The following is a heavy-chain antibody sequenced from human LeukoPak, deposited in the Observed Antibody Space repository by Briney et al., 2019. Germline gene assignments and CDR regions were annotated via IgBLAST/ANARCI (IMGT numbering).Heavy chain of an antibody. J-gene: IGHJ5*02. CDR3: TTELRWELVDVDR. CDR1: GFTFSNAW. CDR2: IKSKSDGGKA. D-gene: IGHD3-10*01. V-gene: IGHV3-15*05. Sequence: PGGSLKLSCAASGFTFSNAWMRWVRQAPGKGLEWVGRIKSKSDGGKADYAAPVKGRFTISRDDSRNTLFLQMNSLKTEDTAVYYCTTELRWELVDVDRWGQGTWSPSPQ.